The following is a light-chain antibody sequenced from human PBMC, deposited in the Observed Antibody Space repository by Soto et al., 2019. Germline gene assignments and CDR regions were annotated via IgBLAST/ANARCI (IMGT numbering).Light chain of an antibody. CDR1: QSVSSY. V-gene: IGKV3-11*01. CDR2: EAS. CDR3: QLRKNWPPLT. J-gene: IGKJ4*01. Sequence: EIVLTQSPATLSLSPGERATLSCRASQSVSSYLAWYQQKPGQAPRLLIYEASNGSTGIPARFSGSGSGTDFTLTISSLEPEGFAVYYCQLRKNWPPLTFGGGTKVEIK.